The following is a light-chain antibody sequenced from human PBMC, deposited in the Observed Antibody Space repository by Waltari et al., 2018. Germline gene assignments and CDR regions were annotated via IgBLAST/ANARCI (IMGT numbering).Light chain of an antibody. V-gene: IGLV2-14*03. J-gene: IGLJ2*01. CDR3: SSYTTSTTVI. Sequence: VSWYQQHPGTAPKLLIFDVSKRPSGVSNRFSGSKSADTASLTISGLQSEDEADYYCSSYTTSTTVIFGGGTKLTVL. CDR2: DVS.